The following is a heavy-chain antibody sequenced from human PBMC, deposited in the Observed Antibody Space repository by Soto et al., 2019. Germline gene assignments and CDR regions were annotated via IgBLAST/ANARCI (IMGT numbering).Heavy chain of an antibody. CDR3: ARTLAKANYYYYYVMDV. D-gene: IGHD3-3*02. CDR2: IYHSGST. V-gene: IGHV4-4*02. J-gene: IGHJ6*02. CDR1: GGSISSSNW. Sequence: SETLSLTCAVSGGSISSSNWWSWVRQPPGKGLEWIGEIYHSGSTNYNPSLKSRVTISVDKSKNQFSLKLSSVTAADTAVYYCARTLAKANYYYYYVMDVWGQGTTVTVSS.